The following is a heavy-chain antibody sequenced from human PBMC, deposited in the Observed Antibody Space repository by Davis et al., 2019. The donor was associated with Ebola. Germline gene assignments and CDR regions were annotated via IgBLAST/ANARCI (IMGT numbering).Heavy chain of an antibody. CDR3: ARAQFPTTSDH. Sequence: ASVKVSCKASGYTFTGYHMHWVRQAPGQGLEWMGRMNPHNGDTNYAQNVQGRVTMTTDTSTSTAYMEVGILRSDDTAVYYCARAQFPTTSDHWGQGTLVTVSS. D-gene: IGHD1-1*01. CDR1: GYTFTGYH. V-gene: IGHV1-18*04. CDR2: MNPHNGDT. J-gene: IGHJ4*02.